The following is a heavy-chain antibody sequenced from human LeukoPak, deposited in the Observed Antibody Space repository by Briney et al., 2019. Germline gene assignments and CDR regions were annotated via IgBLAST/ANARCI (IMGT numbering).Heavy chain of an antibody. V-gene: IGHV4-59*08. D-gene: IGHD2-15*01. J-gene: IGHJ5*02. Sequence: SETLSLTCTVSGGSISSYYWSWIRQPPGKGLEWIGYIYYSGSTNYNPSLESRVTISVDTSKNQFSLKLSSVTAADTAVYYCAASGYCSGGSCYSSLWFDPWGQGTLVTVSS. CDR3: AASGYCSGGSCYSSLWFDP. CDR2: IYYSGST. CDR1: GGSISSYY.